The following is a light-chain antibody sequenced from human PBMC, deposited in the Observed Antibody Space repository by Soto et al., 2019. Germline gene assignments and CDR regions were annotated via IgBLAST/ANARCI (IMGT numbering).Light chain of an antibody. CDR3: QQYNSYPLT. V-gene: IGKV1-5*03. CDR2: KAS. Sequence: DIQMTQSPSTLSASVGDRVTITCRASQTISSWLAWYQQKPGQAPTLLIYKASSLESSVPSRFSGSGSGTEFTLTISGLQPDDVATYYCQQYNSYPLTFGGGTKVEIK. CDR1: QTISSW. J-gene: IGKJ4*01.